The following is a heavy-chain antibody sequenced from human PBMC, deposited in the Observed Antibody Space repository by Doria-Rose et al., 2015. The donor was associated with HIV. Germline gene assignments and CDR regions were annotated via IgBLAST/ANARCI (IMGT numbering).Heavy chain of an antibody. CDR2: LRWDSGAK. Sequence: VQLVESGGGLVQPGRSLRLSCVGSGFSFESYAMHWVRLAPGKGLEWVAGLRWDSGAKGNADSVEGRLTISRDNAKKSVYLEMRSLRPEDTAFYYCAKAPIIGPKYYFYMDVWGKGTSVTVSS. J-gene: IGHJ6*03. D-gene: IGHD3-3*01. V-gene: IGHV3-9*01. CDR1: GFSFESYA. CDR3: AKAPIIGPKYYFYMDV.